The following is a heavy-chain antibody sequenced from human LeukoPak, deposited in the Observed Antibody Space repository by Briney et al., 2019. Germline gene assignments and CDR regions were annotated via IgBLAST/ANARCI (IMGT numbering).Heavy chain of an antibody. V-gene: IGHV4-38-2*02. CDR1: GYSISSGYY. CDR3: AKDRRAAADQQPNWFDP. CDR2: IYHSGST. J-gene: IGHJ5*02. D-gene: IGHD6-13*01. Sequence: KTSETLSLTCAVSGYSISSGYYWGWIRQPPGKGREWIGSIYHSGSTYYNPSLNSRVTISVDTSKNQFSLKLSSVTAAATAVYYCAKDRRAAADQQPNWFDPWGQGTLVTVSS.